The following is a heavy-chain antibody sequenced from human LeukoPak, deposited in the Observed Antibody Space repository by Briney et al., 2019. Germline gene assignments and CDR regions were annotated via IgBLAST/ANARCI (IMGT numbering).Heavy chain of an antibody. CDR3: ARFYGSGSYYLPFDY. J-gene: IGHJ4*02. D-gene: IGHD3-10*01. CDR1: GGSISSSNW. CDR2: IYHSGST. Sequence: PSETLSLTCAVSGGSISSSNWWSWVRQPPGKGLEWIGEIYHSGSTNYNPSLKSRVTISVDKSKNQFSLKLSSVTAADTAVYYCARFYGSGSYYLPFDYWGQGTLVTVSS. V-gene: IGHV4-4*02.